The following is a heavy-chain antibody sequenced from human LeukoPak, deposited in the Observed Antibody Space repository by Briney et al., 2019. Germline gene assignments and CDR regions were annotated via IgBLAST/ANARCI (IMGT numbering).Heavy chain of an antibody. D-gene: IGHD3-9*01. CDR3: ARGGTYNDILSFDP. CDR2: IYYTGST. V-gene: IGHV4-59*01. J-gene: IGHJ5*02. Sequence: SETLSLTRTVSGGSISYYYWTWIRQSPGKGLEWIGQIYYTGSTYYNPSLKRRVTISVDTSRNQFSLNLTSVTAADTAVYYCARGGTYNDILSFDPWGQGTLVTVSS. CDR1: GGSISYYY.